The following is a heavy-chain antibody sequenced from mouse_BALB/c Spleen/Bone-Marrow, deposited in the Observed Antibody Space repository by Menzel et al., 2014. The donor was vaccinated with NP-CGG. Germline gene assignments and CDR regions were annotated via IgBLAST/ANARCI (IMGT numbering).Heavy chain of an antibody. CDR3: ARTGFDY. CDR2: IWAGGST. J-gene: IGHJ2*02. D-gene: IGHD4-1*01. Sequence: LQLVESGPGLVAPSQSLSITCTAFGFSLTSYGVHWGRQPPGKGLEWLGVIWAGGSTNYNSALTSRLSISKDNSKSHVFLKMNSLQTDDPAMYYCARTGFDYWGQCTSLPVT. V-gene: IGHV2-9*02. CDR1: GFSLTSYG.